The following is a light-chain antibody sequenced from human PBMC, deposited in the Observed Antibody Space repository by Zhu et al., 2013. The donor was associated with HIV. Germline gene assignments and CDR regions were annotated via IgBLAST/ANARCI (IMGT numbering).Light chain of an antibody. CDR2: GAS. J-gene: IGKJ1*01. CDR1: QSVSSN. Sequence: EIVMTQSPATLSVSPGERATLSCRASQSVSSNLAWYQQKPGQAPRLLMYGASNRATGIPDRFSGSGSGTDFTLTINRLEPEDFAVYYCQQYTSSRTWTFGQGTKVEIK. CDR3: QQYTSSRTWT. V-gene: IGKV3D-15*01.